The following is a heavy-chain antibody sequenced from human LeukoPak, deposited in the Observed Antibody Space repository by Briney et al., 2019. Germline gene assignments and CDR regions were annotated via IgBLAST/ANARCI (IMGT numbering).Heavy chain of an antibody. Sequence: GSPVKVSCKASGGTFSSYAISWVRQAPGQGLEWMGGIIPIFGTANYAQKLQGRVTITADESTSTAYMELSSLRSEDTAVYYCARSSGYCSSTSCYRAGDYYYYGMDVWGKGTTVTVSS. J-gene: IGHJ6*04. CDR1: GGTFSSYA. CDR3: ARSSGYCSSTSCYRAGDYYYYGMDV. CDR2: IIPIFGTA. V-gene: IGHV1-69*01. D-gene: IGHD2-2*02.